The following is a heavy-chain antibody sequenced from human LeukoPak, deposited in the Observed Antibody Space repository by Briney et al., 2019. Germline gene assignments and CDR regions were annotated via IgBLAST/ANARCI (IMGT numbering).Heavy chain of an antibody. CDR1: GGTFSSYA. CDR2: IIPIFGTA. Sequence: SVKVSCKASGGTFSSYAISWVRQAPGQGLEWMGGIIPIFGTANYAQKFQGRVTMTRNTSISTAYMELSSLRSEDTAAYYCARGLGNDGIFDYWGQGTLVTVSS. D-gene: IGHD1-1*01. CDR3: ARGLGNDGIFDY. J-gene: IGHJ4*02. V-gene: IGHV1-69*05.